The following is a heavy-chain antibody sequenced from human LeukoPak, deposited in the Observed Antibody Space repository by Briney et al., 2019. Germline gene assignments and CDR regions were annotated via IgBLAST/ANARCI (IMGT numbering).Heavy chain of an antibody. Sequence: PGGSLRLSCAASGFTFSSYAMSWVRQPPGKGLEWIGEINHSGSTNYNPSLKSRVTISVDTSKNQFSLKLSSVTAADTAVYYCASSAAGRGGYYFDYWGQGTLVTVSS. CDR1: GFTFSSYA. J-gene: IGHJ4*02. V-gene: IGHV4-34*01. D-gene: IGHD6-13*01. CDR2: INHSGST. CDR3: ASSAAGRGGYYFDY.